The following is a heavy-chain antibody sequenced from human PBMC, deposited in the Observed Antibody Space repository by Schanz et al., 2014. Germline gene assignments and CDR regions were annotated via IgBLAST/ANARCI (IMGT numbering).Heavy chain of an antibody. CDR1: GFTVNNYA. Sequence: VQLVESGGGLVQPGGSLRLSCAASGFTVNNYAMNWVRQAPGRGLEWVSGITRQGTTYYGDFVRGRFSISRDLSSNTLYLQMNSLRADDSAIYYCAKDHPSSGWPAFDVWGQGTQVTVSS. V-gene: IGHV3-23*04. J-gene: IGHJ4*02. CDR2: ITRQGTT. D-gene: IGHD6-19*01. CDR3: AKDHPSSGWPAFDV.